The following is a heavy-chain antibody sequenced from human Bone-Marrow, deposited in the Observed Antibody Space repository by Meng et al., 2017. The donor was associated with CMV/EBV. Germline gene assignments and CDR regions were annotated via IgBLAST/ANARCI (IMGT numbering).Heavy chain of an antibody. J-gene: IGHJ2*01. CDR3: ARGQGDFWSVGIGRYFDL. V-gene: IGHV1-2*02. Sequence: ASVKVSCKASGYTFTGYYMHWVRQAPGQGLEWMGWINPNSGGTNYAQKFQGGVTMTRDTSISTAYMELSRLRSDDTAVYYCARGQGDFWSVGIGRYFDLWGRGTLVTVSS. D-gene: IGHD3-3*01. CDR1: GYTFTGYY. CDR2: INPNSGGT.